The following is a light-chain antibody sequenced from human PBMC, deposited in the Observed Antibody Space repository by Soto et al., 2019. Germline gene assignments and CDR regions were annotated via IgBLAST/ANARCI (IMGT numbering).Light chain of an antibody. CDR2: GAS. CDR3: QHYNNWPPWT. V-gene: IGKV3-15*01. Sequence: EIVLTQSPGTLSLSPCERATLSSRASQSVSNNVAWYQQKPGQAPRLLIYGASSRATGIPARFSGSGSGTEFTLTISSLQSEDFAVYYCQHYNNWPPWTFGQGTKVDIK. CDR1: QSVSNN. J-gene: IGKJ1*01.